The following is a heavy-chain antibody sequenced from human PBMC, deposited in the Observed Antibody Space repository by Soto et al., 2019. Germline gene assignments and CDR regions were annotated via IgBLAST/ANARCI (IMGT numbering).Heavy chain of an antibody. Sequence: QVQLVESGGGVVQPGGSLRLSCAASGFTFSSYGMHWVRQAPGKGLEWVAVIWYDGSNKYYADSVKGRFTISRDNSKNTLYLQMNSLRAEDTAVYYCAREGCSGGSCYPIGEWGQGTLVTVSS. CDR3: AREGCSGGSCYPIGE. V-gene: IGHV3-33*01. CDR2: IWYDGSNK. CDR1: GFTFSSYG. J-gene: IGHJ4*02. D-gene: IGHD2-15*01.